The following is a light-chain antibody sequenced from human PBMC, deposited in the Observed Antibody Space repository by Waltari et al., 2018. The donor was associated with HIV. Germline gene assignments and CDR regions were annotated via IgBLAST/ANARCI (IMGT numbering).Light chain of an antibody. J-gene: IGLJ2*01. CDR3: QLWDNNNAV. CDR2: QDT. Sequence: SYVLTQPPSMSVSPGQTASITRSGAQFGDKFVCWYQQRPGQSPLMVIYQDTERPSGVPERFSGSNSGNTATLTISGTQPLDEADYYCQLWDNNNAVFGGGTKLTVL. CDR1: QFGDKF. V-gene: IGLV3-1*01.